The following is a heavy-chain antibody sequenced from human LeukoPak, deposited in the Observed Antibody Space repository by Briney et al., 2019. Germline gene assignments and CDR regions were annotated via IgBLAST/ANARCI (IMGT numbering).Heavy chain of an antibody. CDR2: ISASGAVP. J-gene: IGHJ4*02. Sequence: GGSLRLSCAASGFRFDSFYMGWIRQVPGKGLDYIALISASGAVPYYAESVEGRFTISRDNAKNSVSLQMNSLSAADTAIYYCARSMIVASEDYWGQGTQVIVSS. D-gene: IGHD3-22*01. V-gene: IGHV3-11*04. CDR1: GFRFDSFY. CDR3: ARSMIVASEDY.